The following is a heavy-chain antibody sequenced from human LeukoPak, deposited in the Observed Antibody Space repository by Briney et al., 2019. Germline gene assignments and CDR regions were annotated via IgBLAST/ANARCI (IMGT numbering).Heavy chain of an antibody. V-gene: IGHV1-8*03. J-gene: IGHJ4*02. Sequence: ASVTVSCKASGYTFTNYHINWVRQATGQGLEWMGWMNPNNGDSGYAQKFQGRVTITRDTSISTSYMELRSLRSDDTAVYYCATRVDGFTNYFDLWGQGTLVTVSS. CDR1: GYTFTNYH. CDR2: MNPNNGDS. CDR3: ATRVDGFTNYFDL. D-gene: IGHD5-24*01.